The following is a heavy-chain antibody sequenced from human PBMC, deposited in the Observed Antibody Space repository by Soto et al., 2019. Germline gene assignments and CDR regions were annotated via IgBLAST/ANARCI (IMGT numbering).Heavy chain of an antibody. CDR2: ISGSGGST. V-gene: IGHV3-23*01. CDR3: AKAQIVVVPAAKAYYFDY. CDR1: GFTFSSYA. J-gene: IGHJ4*02. Sequence: GGSLRLSCAASGFTFSSYAMSWVRQAPGKGLEWVSAISGSGGSTYYADSVKGRFTISRDNSKNTLYLQMNSLRAEDTAVYYCAKAQIVVVPAAKAYYFDYWGQGTLVTVSS. D-gene: IGHD2-2*01.